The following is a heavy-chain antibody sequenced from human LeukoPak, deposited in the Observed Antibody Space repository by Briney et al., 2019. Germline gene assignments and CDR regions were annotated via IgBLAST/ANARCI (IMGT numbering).Heavy chain of an antibody. V-gene: IGHV4-59*01. Sequence: PSETLSLTCTVSGGSISSYYWSWIRQPPGKGLEWIGYIYYIGSTNYNPSLKSRVTISVDTSKNQFSLKLTSVTAADTAVYYCARAPHGYSSSXLYYXYXTXXXGKGTTVT. CDR3: ARAPHGYSSSXLYYXYXTXX. CDR1: GGSISSYY. J-gene: IGHJ6*03. D-gene: IGHD6-13*01. CDR2: IYYIGST.